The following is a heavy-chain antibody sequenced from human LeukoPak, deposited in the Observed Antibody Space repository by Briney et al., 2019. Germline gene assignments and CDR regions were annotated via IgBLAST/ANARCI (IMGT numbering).Heavy chain of an antibody. V-gene: IGHV3-9*01. CDR1: GFTFDDYA. J-gene: IGHJ4*02. CDR2: ISWNSGSI. CDR3: ARAKYSMDY. Sequence: PGGSLRLSCAASGFTFDDYAMHWVRQAPGKGLEWVSGISWNSGSIGYADSVKGRFTISRDNAKNSLYLQMNSLRAEDTAVYYCARAKYSMDYWGQGTLVTVSS. D-gene: IGHD5-18*01.